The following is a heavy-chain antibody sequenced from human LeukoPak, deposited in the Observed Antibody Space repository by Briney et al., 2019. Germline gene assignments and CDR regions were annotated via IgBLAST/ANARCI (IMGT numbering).Heavy chain of an antibody. Sequence: SETLSLTCAVSGDSISSGGYSWRWIRQPPGKGLEWLGYIYHSGSTYYNPSLKSRVTISVDRSKNQFSLKLSSVTAADTAVYYCAKVAAAGTLYFQHWGQGTLVTVSS. D-gene: IGHD6-13*01. CDR1: GDSISSGGYS. CDR2: IYHSGST. J-gene: IGHJ1*01. CDR3: AKVAAAGTLYFQH. V-gene: IGHV4-30-2*01.